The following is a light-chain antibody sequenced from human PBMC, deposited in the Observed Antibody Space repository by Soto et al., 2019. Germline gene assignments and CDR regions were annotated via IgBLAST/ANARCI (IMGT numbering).Light chain of an antibody. CDR1: QSVSSY. J-gene: IGKJ1*01. CDR3: QQYGSSPWT. V-gene: IGKV3-20*01. Sequence: IVLKQSPATLSLYPGERATLSCRASQSVSSYLAWYQQKPGQAPRLLIYDASNRATGIPARFSGSGSGTDFTLTISRLEPEDFAVYYCQQYGSSPWTFGQGTKVDIK. CDR2: DAS.